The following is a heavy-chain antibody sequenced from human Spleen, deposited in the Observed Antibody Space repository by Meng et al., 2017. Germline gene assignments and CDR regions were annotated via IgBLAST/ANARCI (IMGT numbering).Heavy chain of an antibody. J-gene: IGHJ4*02. V-gene: IGHV2-5*02. Sequence: ITFKEPCPPLARPPQALTLTCSFSGFSLSTSGVGVGWIRQPPGKALEWPALIYWDDDKRYSPSLKSRLSITKDASKNQVVLTMTTIDPVDTGTYYCAHRVADGSSWSSGLFDYWGQGTLVTVSS. D-gene: IGHD6-6*01. CDR2: IYWDDDK. CDR1: GFSLSTSGVG. CDR3: AHRVADGSSWSSGLFDY.